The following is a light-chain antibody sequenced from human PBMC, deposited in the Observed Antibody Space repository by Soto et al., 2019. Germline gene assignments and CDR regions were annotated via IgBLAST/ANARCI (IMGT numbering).Light chain of an antibody. CDR1: QNINTW. V-gene: IGKV1-5*03. CDR2: RAS. Sequence: DIHMTQSPSTLSASVGDRVTITCRASQNINTWLAWYQQKPGKAPKLLIYRASSLESGVPSRFSGSGSGTEFTLTTTSLQPDDFSTSYCQHYSTYSGTFGPGTKVDIK. CDR3: QHYSTYSGT. J-gene: IGKJ3*01.